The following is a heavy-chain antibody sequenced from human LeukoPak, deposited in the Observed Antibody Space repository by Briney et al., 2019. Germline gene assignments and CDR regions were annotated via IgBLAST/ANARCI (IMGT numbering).Heavy chain of an antibody. J-gene: IGHJ3*01. V-gene: IGHV4-31*03. Sequence: SETLSLTCTVSGVSVTSDHDYWVWVRQHPGQGLVWLGYIYYTGSTSYNPSLKSRLTISADTSKNEFSLKLSSVTAADTALYYCMRPLSTVHDSFDVWGQGTMVTVSS. CDR1: GVSVTSDHDY. CDR3: MRPLSTVHDSFDV. D-gene: IGHD4-11*01. CDR2: IYYTGST.